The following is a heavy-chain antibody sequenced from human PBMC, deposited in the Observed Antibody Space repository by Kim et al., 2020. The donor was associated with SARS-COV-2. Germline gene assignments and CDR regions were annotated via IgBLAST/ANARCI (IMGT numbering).Heavy chain of an antibody. CDR1: GGSINNYH. CDR3: ARARGYTGPNFDF. CDR2: RYYSGST. V-gene: IGHV4-59*01. Sequence: SETLSLTCNVSGGSINNYHWSWIRQPPGNGLEWIGYRYYSGSTNYNPSLESRVTISVDTSKNHFSLKLSSVTAADTAVYYCARARGYTGPNFDFWGQG. J-gene: IGHJ4*02. D-gene: IGHD2-2*02.